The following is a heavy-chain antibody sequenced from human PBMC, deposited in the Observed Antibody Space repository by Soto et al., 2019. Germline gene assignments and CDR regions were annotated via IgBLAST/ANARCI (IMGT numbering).Heavy chain of an antibody. CDR2: IYYSGST. Sequence: KPSETLSLTCTVSGGSISSGDYYWSWIRQPPGKGLEWIGYIYYSGSTYYNPSLKSRVTISVDTSKNQFSLKLSSVTAADTVVYYCARDATYYDSSGYYYSPPDYYYGMDVWGQGTTVTV. J-gene: IGHJ6*02. V-gene: IGHV4-30-4*01. CDR3: ARDATYYDSSGYYYSPPDYYYGMDV. D-gene: IGHD3-22*01. CDR1: GGSISSGDYY.